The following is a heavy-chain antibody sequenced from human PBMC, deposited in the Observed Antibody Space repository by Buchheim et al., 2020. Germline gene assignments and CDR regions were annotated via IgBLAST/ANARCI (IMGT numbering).Heavy chain of an antibody. D-gene: IGHD3-16*02. Sequence: QVQLQQWGAGLLKPSETLSLTCAVYGGSFSGYYWSWIRQPPGKGLEWIGEINHSGSTNYNPSLKSRVTISVDTSKNKFSLKLSSVTAADTAVYYCAREGERLGELSVIDYWGQGTL. CDR2: INHSGST. CDR3: AREGERLGELSVIDY. J-gene: IGHJ4*02. CDR1: GGSFSGYY. V-gene: IGHV4-34*01.